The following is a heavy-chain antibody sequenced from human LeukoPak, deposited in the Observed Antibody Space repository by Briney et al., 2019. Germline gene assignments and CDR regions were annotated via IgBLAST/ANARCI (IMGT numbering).Heavy chain of an antibody. CDR3: AKEGGGVYCSTTSCLNYFDN. D-gene: IGHD2-2*01. CDR1: GFTFSNYG. V-gene: IGHV3-23*01. Sequence: GGSLRLSCAASGFTFSNYGMSWVRQAPGRGLEWVSPISGSGDSTYYADSVKGRFSTSRDQSKNTVYLQMSSLRAEDTAVYYCAKEGGGVYCSTTSCLNYFDNWGQGTLITVSS. J-gene: IGHJ4*02. CDR2: ISGSGDST.